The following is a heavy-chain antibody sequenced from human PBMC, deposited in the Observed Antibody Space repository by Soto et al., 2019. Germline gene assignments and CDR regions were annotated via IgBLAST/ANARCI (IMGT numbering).Heavy chain of an antibody. V-gene: IGHV1-18*01. D-gene: IGHD1-1*01. CDR2: ISAHNGNT. CDR3: ARGGYGDY. J-gene: IGHJ4*02. Sequence: QVHLVQSGAEVKKPGASVKVSCKGSGYTFTTYGITWVRQAPGQGLEWMGWISAHNGNTNYAQKLQGRVTVTRDTSTSTAYMELRSLRSDDRAVDYCARGGYGDYWGQGALVTVSS. CDR1: GYTFTTYG.